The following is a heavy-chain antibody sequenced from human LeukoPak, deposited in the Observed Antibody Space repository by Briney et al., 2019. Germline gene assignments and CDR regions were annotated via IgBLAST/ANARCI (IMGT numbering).Heavy chain of an antibody. CDR1: GGSVSSGTYY. D-gene: IGHD2-21*02. J-gene: IGHJ3*02. V-gene: IGHV4-61*02. CDR2: IYISGST. CDR3: ARHVQAYCGGDCYSSPHAFDI. Sequence: SETLSLTCTVSGGSVSSGTYYWTWIRQPAGKGLEWIGRIYISGSTNFDPSLKSRVSISLDTSQNQFSLKLSSVTAADTAVYYCARHVQAYCGGDCYSSPHAFDIWGQGTMVTVSS.